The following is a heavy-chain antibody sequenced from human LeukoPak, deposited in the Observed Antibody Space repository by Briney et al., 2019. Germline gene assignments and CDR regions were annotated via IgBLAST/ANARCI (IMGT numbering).Heavy chain of an antibody. D-gene: IGHD6-13*01. CDR2: IKQDGSEK. J-gene: IGHJ4*02. Sequence: GGSLRLSCAASGFTFSSYAMSWVRQAPGKGLEWVANIKQDGSEKYYVDSVKGRFTIFRDNAKNSLYLQMNSLRAEDTAVYYCARDIAGISDSWGQGTLVTVSS. CDR3: ARDIAGISDS. V-gene: IGHV3-7*01. CDR1: GFTFSSYA.